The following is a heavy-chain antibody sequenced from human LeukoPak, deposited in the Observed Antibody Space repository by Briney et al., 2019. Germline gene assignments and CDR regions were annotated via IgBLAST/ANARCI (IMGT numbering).Heavy chain of an antibody. CDR2: ISSRSNYI. Sequence: GGSLRLSCAASGFTFNTYSMNWVRQAPGKGLEWVSSISSRSNYIYYADSVKGRFTISRDNAKNSLYLQMNSLRAEDTAVYYCATDEYSSSSGYWGQGTLVTVSS. D-gene: IGHD6-6*01. J-gene: IGHJ4*02. CDR1: GFTFNTYS. V-gene: IGHV3-21*01. CDR3: ATDEYSSSSGY.